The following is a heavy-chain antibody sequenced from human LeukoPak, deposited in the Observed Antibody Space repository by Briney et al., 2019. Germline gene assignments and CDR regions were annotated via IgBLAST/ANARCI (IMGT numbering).Heavy chain of an antibody. CDR1: GYTFTGYY. CDR3: ASRLFCNGVCEYYFDY. J-gene: IGHJ4*02. V-gene: IGHV1-2*02. Sequence: GASVKVSCKASGYTFTGYYMHWVRQAPGQGLEWMGWINPNSGGTNYAQKFQGRVTMTRDTSISTAYMELSRLRSDDTAVYYCASRLFCNGVCEYYFDYWGQGTLVTVSS. CDR2: INPNSGGT. D-gene: IGHD2-8*01.